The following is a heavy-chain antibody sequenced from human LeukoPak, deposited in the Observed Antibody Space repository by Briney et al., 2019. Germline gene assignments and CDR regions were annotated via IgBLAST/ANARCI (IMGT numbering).Heavy chain of an antibody. J-gene: IGHJ3*02. V-gene: IGHV4-34*01. D-gene: IGHD7-27*01. CDR3: ARHLTGERAFDI. CDR2: VNHSGRA. Sequence: SETLSLTCAVYGGSFDGYYWSWIRQPPGKGLEWIGEVNHSGRANCNPSLKSRATITADTSKNQFSLKVTPVTAADTATYYCARHLTGERAFDIWGQGTLVTVSS. CDR1: GGSFDGYY.